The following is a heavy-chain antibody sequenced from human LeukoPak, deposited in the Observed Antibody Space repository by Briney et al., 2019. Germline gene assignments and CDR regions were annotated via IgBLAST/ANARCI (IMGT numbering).Heavy chain of an antibody. CDR1: GFTFSSYS. D-gene: IGHD1-14*01. V-gene: IGHV3-48*02. J-gene: IGHJ4*02. CDR2: ISSSSSTI. Sequence: GGSLRLSCAASGFTFSSYSMNWVRQAPGKGLEWVSYISSSSSTIYYADSVKGRFTISRGNAKNSLYLQMNSLRDEDTAVYYCARDSLKNPYGAVTRFDYWGQGTLVTVSS. CDR3: ARDSLKNPYGAVTRFDY.